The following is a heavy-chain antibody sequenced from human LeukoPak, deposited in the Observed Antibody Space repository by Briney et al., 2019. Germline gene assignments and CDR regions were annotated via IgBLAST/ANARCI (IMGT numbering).Heavy chain of an antibody. J-gene: IGHJ4*02. CDR3: AGHHPRNTVDF. D-gene: IGHD2/OR15-2a*01. CDR2: ISHSGST. V-gene: IGHV4-59*08. CDR1: GGSFSGYY. Sequence: SETLSLTCAVYGGSFSGYYWSWIRQPPGKGLEWIGYISHSGSTNYSPSLKSRVTISLDTSKNQFSLKLSSVTAADTAVYYCAGHHPRNTVDFWGQGTLVTVSS.